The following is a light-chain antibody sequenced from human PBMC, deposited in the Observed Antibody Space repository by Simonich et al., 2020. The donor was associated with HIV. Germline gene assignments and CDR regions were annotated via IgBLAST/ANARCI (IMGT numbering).Light chain of an antibody. J-gene: IGKJ1*01. CDR2: GAS. Sequence: VLTQSPATLSLSPGESATLSCRASQSVSRYLAWYQQTPGQAPRLLIYGASSRATGIPDRFSGSGAGTDFTLTISRLEPEDVAVYYCQQYGSSRTFGQGTKVEIK. V-gene: IGKV3-20*01. CDR3: QQYGSSRT. CDR1: QSVSRY.